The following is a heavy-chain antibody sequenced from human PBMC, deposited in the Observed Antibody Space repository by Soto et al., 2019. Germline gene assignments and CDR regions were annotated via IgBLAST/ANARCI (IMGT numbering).Heavy chain of an antibody. D-gene: IGHD3-3*01. Sequence: QLQLQESGPGLVKPAETLSLTCTVSGGSISSSSYYWGWIRQPPGKGLEWIGGIYYSGSTYYNPTIKSRVNISVDTSKNPFSIKLSSVTAADTAVYYCARHWYDSRVVIPPYFDYWGQGTLVTVSS. V-gene: IGHV4-39*01. CDR3: ARHWYDSRVVIPPYFDY. J-gene: IGHJ4*02. CDR1: GGSISSSSYY. CDR2: IYYSGST.